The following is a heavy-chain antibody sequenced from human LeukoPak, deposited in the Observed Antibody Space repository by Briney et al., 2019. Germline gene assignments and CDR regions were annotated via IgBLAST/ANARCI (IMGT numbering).Heavy chain of an antibody. D-gene: IGHD3-16*02. V-gene: IGHV1-2*06. CDR1: GYTFTGYY. J-gene: IGHJ6*03. CDR3: ARDMMVNYDYVWGSYRPGYYYYYMDV. Sequence: ASVKVSCKASGYTFTGYYMHWVRQAPGQGLEWVGRIDPNSGGTNYAQKFQGRVTMTRDTSISTAYMELSRLRSDDTAVYYCARDMMVNYDYVWGSYRPGYYYYYMDVWGKGTTVTVSS. CDR2: IDPNSGGT.